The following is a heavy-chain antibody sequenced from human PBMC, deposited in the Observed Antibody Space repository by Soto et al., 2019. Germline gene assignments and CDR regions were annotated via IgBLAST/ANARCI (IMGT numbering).Heavy chain of an antibody. V-gene: IGHV3-48*03. D-gene: IGHD2-2*01. CDR1: GFVYSDYE. CDR3: VREMKYQDLAFDL. Sequence: EVKLEESGGGLVQPGGSLRLSCAAYGFVYSDYEMNWVRQAPGKGLEWVSSITGRGSTIYYAESVKGRFTISRDNAKSSLKLQMNGLGVEDTAIYFCVREMKYQDLAFDLWGQGTPVIVSS. J-gene: IGHJ5*02. CDR2: ITGRGSTI.